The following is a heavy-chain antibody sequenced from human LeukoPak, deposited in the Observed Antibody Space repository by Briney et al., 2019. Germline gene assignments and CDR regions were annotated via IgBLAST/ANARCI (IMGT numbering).Heavy chain of an antibody. CDR1: GFTFNNYW. J-gene: IGHJ6*02. Sequence: LSGGSLRLSCEASGFTFNNYWMHWVRQAPGKGLVWVSHIENNGRSTNYADSVKGRFTISRDNTRNTLSMEMNDLRAEDTAIYYCAREKVVASQYYYYGMDVWGQGTTVTVSS. CDR3: AREKVVASQYYYYGMDV. V-gene: IGHV3-74*01. D-gene: IGHD2-15*01. CDR2: IENNGRST.